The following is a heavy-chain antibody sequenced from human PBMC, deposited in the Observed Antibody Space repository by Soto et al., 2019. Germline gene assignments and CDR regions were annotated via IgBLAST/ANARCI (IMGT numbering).Heavy chain of an antibody. Sequence: GGSLRLSCAASRFTFSRYWMSWVRQAPGKGLEWVANIKQDGSEKYYVDSVKGRFTISRDNAKNLVYLQMNSLRAEDTAVYYCAREYSSTWCFDYWGQGTLVTVSS. J-gene: IGHJ4*02. CDR2: IKQDGSEK. D-gene: IGHD6-13*01. CDR1: RFTFSRYW. CDR3: AREYSSTWCFDY. V-gene: IGHV3-7*04.